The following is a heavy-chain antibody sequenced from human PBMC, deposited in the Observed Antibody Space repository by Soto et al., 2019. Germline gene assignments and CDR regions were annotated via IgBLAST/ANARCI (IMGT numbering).Heavy chain of an antibody. D-gene: IGHD1-26*01. V-gene: IGHV1-18*01. CDR2: ISAYNGNT. CDR3: ARVACSGTTWCNWFDP. CDR1: GYTFTSYG. Sequence: QVQLVQSGAEVKKPGASVKVSCKASGYTFTSYGISWVRQAPGQGLEWMGWISAYNGNTNYAQKLQGRVTMTTDTSTSTAYIELRSRRSDDTAVYYCARVACSGTTWCNWFDPWGQGTLVTVSS. J-gene: IGHJ5*02.